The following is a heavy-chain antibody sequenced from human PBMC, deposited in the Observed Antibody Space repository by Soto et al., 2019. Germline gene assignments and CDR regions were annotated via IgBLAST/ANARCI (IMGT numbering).Heavy chain of an antibody. J-gene: IGHJ4*02. CDR3: AKGSTVVVVAATYY. V-gene: IGHV3-23*01. D-gene: IGHD2-15*01. Sequence: GGSLRLSCAASGFTFSSYAMSWVRQAPGKGLEWVSAISGSGGSTYYADSVKGRFTISRDNSKNTLYLQMNSLRAEDTAVYYCAKGSTVVVVAATYYWGQGTLVTVSS. CDR2: ISGSGGST. CDR1: GFTFSSYA.